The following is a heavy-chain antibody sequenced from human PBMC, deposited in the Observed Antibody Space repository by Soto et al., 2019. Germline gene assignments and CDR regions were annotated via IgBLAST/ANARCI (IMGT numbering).Heavy chain of an antibody. V-gene: IGHV1-18*04. J-gene: IGHJ4*02. D-gene: IGHD2-15*01. CDR1: GGTFSTYG. Sequence: ASVKVSCKTSGGTFSTYGFNWVRQAPGQGLEWMGWISPYNGDTNYAQNFQGRVTLTTDTSTSTAYMELRSLTSDDTAVYYCSRTPRAQMIVLEGATRFDYWGQGTLVIVSS. CDR3: SRTPRAQMIVLEGATRFDY. CDR2: ISPYNGDT.